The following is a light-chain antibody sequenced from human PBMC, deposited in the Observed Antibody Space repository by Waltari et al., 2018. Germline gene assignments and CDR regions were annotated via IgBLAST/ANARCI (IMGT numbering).Light chain of an antibody. J-gene: IGKJ4*01. V-gene: IGKV1-33*01. CDR1: QDISHY. Sequence: DIQMTQSPSSLSASVGDRVTITCHASQDISHYLNWYQQKPGRAPKLLISDSFKLQRGVPSRFSGSGSGTDFTFTISSLQPEDIATYYCQQYDNVPRFGGGTKVEIK. CDR3: QQYDNVPR. CDR2: DSF.